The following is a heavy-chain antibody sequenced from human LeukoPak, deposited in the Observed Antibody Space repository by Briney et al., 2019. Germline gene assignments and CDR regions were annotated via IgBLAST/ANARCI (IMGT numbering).Heavy chain of an antibody. CDR3: ARADCSSSTCYLRRSWFDP. CDR2: ISTSSRYI. D-gene: IGHD2-2*01. CDR1: GFTLSNYD. Sequence: GGSLRLSCAASGFTLSNYDMTWVRQAPGKGLEWVSSISTSSRYIYYKDSVRGRFTISRDDAKNSLYLEMNSLRAEDTAVYYCARADCSSSTCYLRRSWFDPWGQGTLVTVSS. V-gene: IGHV3-21*01. J-gene: IGHJ5*02.